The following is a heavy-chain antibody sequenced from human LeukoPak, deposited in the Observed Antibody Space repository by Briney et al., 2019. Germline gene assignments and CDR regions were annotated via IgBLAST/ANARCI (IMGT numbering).Heavy chain of an antibody. V-gene: IGHV4-34*01. CDR1: GGSFSGYY. D-gene: IGHD3-3*01. Sequence: PSETLSLTCAVYGGSFSGYYWSWIRQPPGKGLEWIGEINHSGSTNYNSSLKSRVTISADTSKNQFSLKLSSVTAADTAVYYCARGNTYYDFWSGYYSRAFDIWGQGTMVTVSS. CDR2: INHSGST. CDR3: ARGNTYYDFWSGYYSRAFDI. J-gene: IGHJ3*02.